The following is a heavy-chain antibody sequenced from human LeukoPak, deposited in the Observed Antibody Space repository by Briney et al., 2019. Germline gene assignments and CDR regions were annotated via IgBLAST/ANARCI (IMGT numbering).Heavy chain of an antibody. Sequence: PGGSLRLSCAASGFSFGSYAMSWIRQPPGKGLEWIGEINHSGSTNYNPSLKSRVTISVDTSKNQFSLKLSSVTAADTAVYYCARGRLYSSSWYGREGDYWGQGTLVTVSS. CDR2: INHSGST. J-gene: IGHJ4*02. CDR1: GFSFGSYA. V-gene: IGHV4-34*01. D-gene: IGHD6-13*01. CDR3: ARGRLYSSSWYGREGDY.